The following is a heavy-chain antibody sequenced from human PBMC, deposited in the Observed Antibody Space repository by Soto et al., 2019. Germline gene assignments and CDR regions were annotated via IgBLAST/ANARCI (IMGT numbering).Heavy chain of an antibody. Sequence: QVQLQESGPGLVKPSETLSLTCTFSGGSVSSGSYYWSWIRQPPGKGLEWIGYIYYSGSTNYNPSLKSRVTISVDTSKNQFSLKLSSVTAADTAVYYCARMSRLGELSFDYWGQGTLVTVSS. D-gene: IGHD3-16*02. V-gene: IGHV4-61*01. CDR2: IYYSGST. J-gene: IGHJ4*02. CDR1: GGSVSSGSYY. CDR3: ARMSRLGELSFDY.